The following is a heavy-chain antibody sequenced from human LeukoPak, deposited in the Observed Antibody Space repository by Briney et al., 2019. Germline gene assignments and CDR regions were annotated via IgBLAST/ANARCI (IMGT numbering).Heavy chain of an antibody. D-gene: IGHD2-2*01. CDR1: GFTVSSNY. CDR2: IYSGGST. J-gene: IGHJ6*03. CDR3: AREATVVVPAASTKINTYYYYYYMDV. Sequence: GGSLRLSCAASGFTVSSNYMSWVRQAPGKGLEWVSVIYSGGSTYYADSVKGRFTISRDNSKNTLYLQMNSLRAEDTAVYYCAREATVVVPAASTKINTYYYYYYMDVWGKGTTVTISS. V-gene: IGHV3-66*01.